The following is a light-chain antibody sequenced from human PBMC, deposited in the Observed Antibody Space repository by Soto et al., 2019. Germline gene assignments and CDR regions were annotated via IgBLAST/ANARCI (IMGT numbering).Light chain of an antibody. V-gene: IGKV3-20*01. Sequence: EIVLTQSPGTLSLSPGERATLSCRASQSVSSSYLAWYQQKPGQAPRLLIHGASSRATGIPDRFRGSGSGTDFTLTISRLEPEDFAVYYCQHYGSSPTTFGQGTKVDIK. CDR3: QHYGSSPTT. CDR1: QSVSSSY. CDR2: GAS. J-gene: IGKJ1*01.